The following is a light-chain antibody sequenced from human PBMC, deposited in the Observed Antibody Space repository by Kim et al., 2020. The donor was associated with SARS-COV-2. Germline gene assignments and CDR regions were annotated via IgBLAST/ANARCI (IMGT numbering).Light chain of an antibody. CDR2: DAS. CDR1: QSVATY. Sequence: ATLSLPPGQRATLSGRASQSVATYLAWYQQRPCQAPRLLIYDASKRATGIPARFRGSGSGTDFTLTIGTLEPEDSAVYYCQQRGNFGQGTRLEI. V-gene: IGKV3-11*01. J-gene: IGKJ5*01. CDR3: QQRGN.